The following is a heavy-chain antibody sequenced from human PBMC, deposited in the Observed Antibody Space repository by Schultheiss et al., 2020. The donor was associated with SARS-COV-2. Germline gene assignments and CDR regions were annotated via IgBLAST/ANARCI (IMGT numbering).Heavy chain of an antibody. V-gene: IGHV4-34*01. CDR2: INHSGST. D-gene: IGHD3-9*01. CDR3: AWYYDILTGLDY. Sequence: SQTLSLTCAVYGGSFSGYYWSWIRQPPGKGLEWIGEINHSGSTNYNPSLKSRVTISVDTSKNQFSLKLSSVTAADTAVYYCAWYYDILTGLDYWGQGTLVTVSS. CDR1: GGSFSGYY. J-gene: IGHJ4*02.